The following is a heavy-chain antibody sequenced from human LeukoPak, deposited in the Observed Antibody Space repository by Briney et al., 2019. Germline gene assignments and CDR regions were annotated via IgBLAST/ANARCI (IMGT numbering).Heavy chain of an antibody. V-gene: IGHV3-30*18. D-gene: IGHD4-11*01. CDR3: AEDRARYSNYGDY. CDR2: ISYDGRNK. Sequence: PGGSLRLSCAASGFTFSSYGMHWVRQAPGKGLEWVAVISYDGRNKYYADSVKGRFTISRDNSKNTLYVQMNSLRAEDTAVYYCAEDRARYSNYGDYWGQGTLVTVSS. CDR1: GFTFSSYG. J-gene: IGHJ4*02.